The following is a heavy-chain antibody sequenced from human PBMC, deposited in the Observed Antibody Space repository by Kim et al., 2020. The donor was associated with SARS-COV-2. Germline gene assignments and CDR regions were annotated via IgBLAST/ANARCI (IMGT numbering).Heavy chain of an antibody. CDR2: ISGGGGSI. J-gene: IGHJ2*01. Sequence: GGSLRLSCAASGFTFSTYAMSWVRQAPGKGLEWVSSISGGGGSIYYADSVKGRFTISSDNSKNTVFLQMNSLTAEDTAVYYCAKPGNSNYVAWYFDLWGRGTLVTVSS. CDR3: AKPGNSNYVAWYFDL. V-gene: IGHV3-23*01. CDR1: GFTFSTYA. D-gene: IGHD4-4*01.